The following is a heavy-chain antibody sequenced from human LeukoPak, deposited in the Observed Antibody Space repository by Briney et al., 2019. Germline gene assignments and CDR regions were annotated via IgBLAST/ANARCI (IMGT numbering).Heavy chain of an antibody. J-gene: IGHJ4*02. CDR3: AGRTRSGSYSSFDY. V-gene: IGHV3-11*04. CDR1: GFTFSDYY. D-gene: IGHD3-10*01. Sequence: GGSLRLSCAASGFTFSDYYMSWIRQAPGKGLEWVSYISVSAATIYYADSVRGRFTVSWDNVKKSLFLQMNSLRVDDTAVYYCAGRTRSGSYSSFDYWGQGTLVTVSS. CDR2: ISVSAATI.